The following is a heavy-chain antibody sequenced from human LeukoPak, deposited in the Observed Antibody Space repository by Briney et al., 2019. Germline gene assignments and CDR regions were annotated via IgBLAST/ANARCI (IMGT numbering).Heavy chain of an antibody. V-gene: IGHV3-23*01. CDR1: GFTFSSYA. J-gene: IGHJ2*01. CDR2: ISGSGGST. D-gene: IGHD6-19*01. CDR3: AKGRGDVSSGWYGWYFDL. Sequence: GGSLRLSCAASGFTFSSYAMSWVRQAPGKGLEWVSAISGSGGSTYYADSVKGRFTISRDNSKNTLYLQMNSLRAEDTALYYCAKGRGDVSSGWYGWYFDLWGRGTLVTVSS.